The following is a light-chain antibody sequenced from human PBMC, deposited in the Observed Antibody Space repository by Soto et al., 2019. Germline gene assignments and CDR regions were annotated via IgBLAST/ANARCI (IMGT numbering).Light chain of an antibody. J-gene: IGLJ3*02. Sequence: QPVLTQSSSASASLGSSVKLTCTLSSGHSSYIIAWHQQQPGKAPRYLMNLEGSGSYNKGSGIPDRFSGSRSGADCYLTISHPQYEDEADYYGEIGDSNTGVFGGGTKLTVL. CDR2: LEGSGSY. V-gene: IGLV4-60*02. CDR3: EIGDSNTGV. CDR1: SGHSSYI.